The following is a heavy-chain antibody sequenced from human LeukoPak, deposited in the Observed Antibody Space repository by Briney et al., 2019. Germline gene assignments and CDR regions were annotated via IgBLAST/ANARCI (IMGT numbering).Heavy chain of an antibody. CDR2: IIPIFGTA. CDR3: ARRLGYDRPYDY. CDR1: GGTFSIYA. D-gene: IGHD5-12*01. Sequence: ASVNVSCTASGGTFSIYAISWVRQAPGQGLEWMGGIIPIFGTANYAQKLQGRVTITADESTSTAYMELSSLRSEDTAVYYCARRLGYDRPYDYWGQGTLVTVSS. V-gene: IGHV1-69*13. J-gene: IGHJ4*02.